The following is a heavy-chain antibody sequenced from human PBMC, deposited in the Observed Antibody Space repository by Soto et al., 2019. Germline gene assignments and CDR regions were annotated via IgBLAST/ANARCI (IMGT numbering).Heavy chain of an antibody. Sequence: SETLSLTCTVSGGSISSYYWSWIRQPPGKGLEWIGYIYYSGSTNYNPSLKSRVTISVDTSKNQFSLKLSSVTAADTAVYYCAREEYSSSPGRDYYYYYGMDVWGQGTTVTVS. D-gene: IGHD6-6*01. V-gene: IGHV4-59*01. CDR2: IYYSGST. CDR1: GGSISSYY. J-gene: IGHJ6*02. CDR3: AREEYSSSPGRDYYYYYGMDV.